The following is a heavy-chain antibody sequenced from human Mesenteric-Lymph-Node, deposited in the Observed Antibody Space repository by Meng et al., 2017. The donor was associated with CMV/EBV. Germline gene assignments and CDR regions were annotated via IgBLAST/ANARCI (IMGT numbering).Heavy chain of an antibody. CDR2: IYYTGST. D-gene: IGHD2-2*03. V-gene: IGHV4-59*04. Sequence: SETLSLTCTVSGGSISGYYWSWIRQPPGEGLEWIGNIYYTGSTYYNPSLKSRVTISVDTSKSQFSLKLSSVTAADTAVYYCARHWRGYCGSTSCSSSYFDYWGQGTLVTVSS. J-gene: IGHJ4*02. CDR1: GGSISGYY. CDR3: ARHWRGYCGSTSCSSSYFDY.